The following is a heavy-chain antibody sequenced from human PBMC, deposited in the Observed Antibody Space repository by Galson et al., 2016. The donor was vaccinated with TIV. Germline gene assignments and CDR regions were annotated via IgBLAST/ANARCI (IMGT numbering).Heavy chain of an antibody. CDR1: GGTFSSYA. V-gene: IGHV1-69*13. Sequence: SVKVSCKGSGGTFSSYAINWVRQAPGQGLEWMGGISPFFGTANYAQKFQGRVSITADESRSTAYMELSSLRSEDTAVYYRGRFLGGIDYWGQGTLVTVSS. J-gene: IGHJ4*02. CDR3: GRFLGGIDY. CDR2: ISPFFGTA. D-gene: IGHD3-16*01.